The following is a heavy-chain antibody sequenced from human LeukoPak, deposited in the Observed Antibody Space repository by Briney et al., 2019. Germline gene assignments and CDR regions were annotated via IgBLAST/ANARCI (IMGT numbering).Heavy chain of an antibody. Sequence: ASVKVSCKASGYTFTGYYMHWVRQAPGQGLEWMGWINPNSGGTNYAQKFQGRVTMTRDTSISTAYMELSRLRSDDTAVYYCARLERIVGATGFDYWGQGTLVTVSS. CDR1: GYTFTGYY. CDR2: INPNSGGT. D-gene: IGHD1-26*01. J-gene: IGHJ4*02. CDR3: ARLERIVGATGFDY. V-gene: IGHV1-2*02.